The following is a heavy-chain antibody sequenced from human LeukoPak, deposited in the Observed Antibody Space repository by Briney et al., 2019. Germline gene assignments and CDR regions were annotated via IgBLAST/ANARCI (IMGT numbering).Heavy chain of an antibody. CDR2: IYYSGST. D-gene: IGHD3-9*01. Sequence: SETLSLTCTVSGGSISNSSYYWGWIRQPPGKGLEWIGAIYYSGSTYFDPSLKSRVTMSVDTSKNQFSLKLSSVTAADSAVYYCARQYYDILTGYPYYFDYWGQGTLVTVSS. CDR3: ARQYYDILTGYPYYFDY. J-gene: IGHJ4*02. CDR1: GGSISNSSYY. V-gene: IGHV4-39*01.